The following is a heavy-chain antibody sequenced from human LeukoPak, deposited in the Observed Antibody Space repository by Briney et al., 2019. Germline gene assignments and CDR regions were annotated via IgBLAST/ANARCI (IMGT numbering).Heavy chain of an antibody. Sequence: PSETLSLTCTVSGGSISSGSYYWSWIRQPAGKGLEWIGRICTSGSTNYNPSLKSRVTISVDTSKNQFSLKLSSVTAADTAVYYCARGSSSWYFFDYWGQGTLVTVSS. CDR1: GGSISSGSYY. CDR2: ICTSGST. V-gene: IGHV4-61*02. CDR3: ARGSSSWYFFDY. D-gene: IGHD6-13*01. J-gene: IGHJ4*02.